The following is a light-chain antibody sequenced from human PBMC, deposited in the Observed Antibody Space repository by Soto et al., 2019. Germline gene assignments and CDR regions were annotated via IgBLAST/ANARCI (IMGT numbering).Light chain of an antibody. Sequence: QSVLTQPPSVSGAPGQRVTISCTGSSSNIGAGYDVHWYQQLPGTAPKLLIYGNSNRPSGVPDRFSGSKSGTSASLAITGLQAEDDAAYYCQSYDSSLRSVVFGGGTKLTVL. CDR2: GNS. V-gene: IGLV1-40*01. CDR1: SSNIGAGYD. J-gene: IGLJ2*01. CDR3: QSYDSSLRSVV.